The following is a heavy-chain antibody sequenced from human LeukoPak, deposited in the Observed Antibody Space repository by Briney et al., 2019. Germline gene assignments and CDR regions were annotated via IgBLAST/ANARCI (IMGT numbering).Heavy chain of an antibody. CDR2: VNWNGGST. V-gene: IGHV3-20*04. Sequence: PGGSLRLSCAASGFTFDDYGMSWVRQAPGKGLEWISGVNWNGGSTGYADSVKARFTISRDNAKNSLYLQMNSLRAEDTALYYCVRDRCSSTSCHDSPNWFDPWGQGTRVTVSS. CDR3: VRDRCSSTSCHDSPNWFDP. D-gene: IGHD2-2*01. CDR1: GFTFDDYG. J-gene: IGHJ5*02.